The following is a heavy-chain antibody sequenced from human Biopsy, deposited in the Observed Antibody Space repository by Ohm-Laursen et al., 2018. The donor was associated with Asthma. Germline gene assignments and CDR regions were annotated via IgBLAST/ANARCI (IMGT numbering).Heavy chain of an antibody. Sequence: SVKVSCKASGDSFSNYAISWVRQAPGQGLEWMGGLIPVLGTPDYAQMFEGRVTITTDESTSTAYMELSSLSSEDTAVYYCARGYSGSDRIVYYYSGLEVWGQGTTVTVSS. D-gene: IGHD5-12*01. V-gene: IGHV1-69*05. CDR2: LIPVLGTP. CDR1: GDSFSNYA. CDR3: ARGYSGSDRIVYYYSGLEV. J-gene: IGHJ6*02.